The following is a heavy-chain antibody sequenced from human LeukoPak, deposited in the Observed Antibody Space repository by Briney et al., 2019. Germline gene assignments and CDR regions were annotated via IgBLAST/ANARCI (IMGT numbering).Heavy chain of an antibody. J-gene: IGHJ6*02. CDR2: IYPGDSDT. CDR1: GYSFTSYW. V-gene: IGHV5-51*01. D-gene: IGHD2-2*01. Sequence: GASLKISCKGSGYSFTSYWIGWVRQLPGKGLEWMGIIYPGDSDTRYSPSFQGQVTISADKSISTAYLQWSSLKASDTAMYYCARQMGYCSSTSCPYYYYYYGMDVWGQGTTVTVSS. CDR3: ARQMGYCSSTSCPYYYYYYGMDV.